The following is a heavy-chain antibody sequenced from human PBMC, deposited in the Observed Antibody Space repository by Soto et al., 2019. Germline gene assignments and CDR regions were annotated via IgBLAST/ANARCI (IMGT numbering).Heavy chain of an antibody. CDR2: IYWNDDK. CDR3: ARRRRAMVGYYFDY. CDR1: GFSLSTSGVG. V-gene: IGHV2-5*01. J-gene: IGHJ4*02. Sequence: SGPTLVNPTQTLTLTCTFSGFSLSTSGVGVGWIRQPPGKALEWLALIYWNDDKRYSPSLKSRLTITKDTSKNQVVLTMTNVDPVDTATYYCARRRRAMVGYYFDYWGQGTLVTVSS. D-gene: IGHD5-18*01.